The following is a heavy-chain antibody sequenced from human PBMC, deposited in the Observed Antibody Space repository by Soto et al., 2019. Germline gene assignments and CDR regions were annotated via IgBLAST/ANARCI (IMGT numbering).Heavy chain of an antibody. CDR1: GFTFSSYS. CDR3: ARDAVGNWYFDL. Sequence: GGSLRLSCAASGFTFSSYSMNWVRQAPGKGLEWVSSISSSSSYIYYADSVKGRFTISRDNAKNSLYLQMNSLRAEDTAVYYCARDAVGNWYFDLWGRGTLVTVSS. J-gene: IGHJ2*01. CDR2: ISSSSSYI. D-gene: IGHD6-19*01. V-gene: IGHV3-21*01.